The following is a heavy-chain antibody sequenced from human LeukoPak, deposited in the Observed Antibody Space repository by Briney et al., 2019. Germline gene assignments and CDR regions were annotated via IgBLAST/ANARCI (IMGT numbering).Heavy chain of an antibody. CDR2: IYYSGST. Sequence: SQTLSLTCTVSGGPISSGGYYWSWIRQHPGKGLEWIGYIYYSGSTYYNPSLKSRVTISVDTSKNQFSLKLSSVTAADTAVYYCARVWATGTTYDPWGQGTLVTVSS. V-gene: IGHV4-31*03. J-gene: IGHJ5*02. CDR1: GGPISSGGYY. D-gene: IGHD1-7*01. CDR3: ARVWATGTTYDP.